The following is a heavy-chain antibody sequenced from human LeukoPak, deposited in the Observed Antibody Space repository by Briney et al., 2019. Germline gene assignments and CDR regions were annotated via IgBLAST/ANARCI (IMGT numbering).Heavy chain of an antibody. V-gene: IGHV3-48*04. CDR1: GFTFSSYI. CDR2: ISSSSSTI. CDR3: ASTGRYCTSNSCSNYFHY. D-gene: IGHD2-2*01. Sequence: LAGGSLRLSCAASGFTFSSYIMNWVRQAPGKGLEWVSYISSSSSTIYYADSVKGRFTLSRDNAKNSLYLQMNSLRAEDTAVYYCASTGRYCTSNSCSNYFHYWGQGTLVTVSS. J-gene: IGHJ4*02.